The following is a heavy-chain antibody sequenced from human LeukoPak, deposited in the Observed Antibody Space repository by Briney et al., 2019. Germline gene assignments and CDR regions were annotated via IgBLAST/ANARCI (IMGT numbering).Heavy chain of an antibody. CDR2: IYYSGST. D-gene: IGHD6-13*01. V-gene: IGHV4-39*07. Sequence: SESLSLTCTVSGGSISSSSYYWGWIRQPPGKGLEWIGSIYYSGSTYYNPSLKSRVTISVDTSKNQFSLKLSSVTAADTAVYYCARDAQQQLVYYDYYYYGMDVWGQGTTVTVSS. CDR1: GGSISSSSYY. J-gene: IGHJ6*02. CDR3: ARDAQQQLVYYDYYYYGMDV.